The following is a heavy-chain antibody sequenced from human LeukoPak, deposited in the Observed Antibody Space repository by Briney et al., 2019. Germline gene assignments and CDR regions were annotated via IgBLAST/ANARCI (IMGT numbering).Heavy chain of an antibody. CDR2: ISGSGTSI. J-gene: IGHJ4*02. CDR1: GFTFKTYG. Sequence: GASLRLSCAAYGFTFKTYGMHWVRQAPGRGLEWISYISGSGTSIYHANSVKGRFTISRDNAKNSVYLQMNSLRAEDTAVYYCARETYYGSGSYSDFALDYWGQGTLVTVSS. V-gene: IGHV3-48*03. D-gene: IGHD3-10*01. CDR3: ARETYYGSGSYSDFALDY.